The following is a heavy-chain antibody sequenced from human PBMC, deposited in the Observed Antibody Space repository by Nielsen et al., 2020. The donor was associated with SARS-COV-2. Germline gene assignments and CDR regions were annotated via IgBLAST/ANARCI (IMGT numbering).Heavy chain of an antibody. CDR2: ISWNSGSI. CDR3: ASLVLIQLWLRGYYFDY. D-gene: IGHD5-18*01. Sequence: GGSLRLSCAASGFTFDDYAMHWVRQAPGKGLEWVSGISWNSGSIGYADSVKGRFTISRDNAKNTLYLQMNSLRAEDTAVYYCASLVLIQLWLRGYYFDYWGQGTLVTVSS. J-gene: IGHJ4*02. V-gene: IGHV3-9*01. CDR1: GFTFDDYA.